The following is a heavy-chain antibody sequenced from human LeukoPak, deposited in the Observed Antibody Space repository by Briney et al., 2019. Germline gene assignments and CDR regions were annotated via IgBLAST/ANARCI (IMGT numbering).Heavy chain of an antibody. CDR1: GFTFTSYW. Sequence: GGSLRLSCAASGFTFTSYWMSWVRQAPGEELEWGANIKQDGSDKYYVDSVKGRFTISRDNAKNSLYLQMNSLRAEDTAVYYCAREPGIAAAGGSPHNWFDPWGQGTLVTVSS. CDR2: IKQDGSDK. D-gene: IGHD6-13*01. V-gene: IGHV3-7*01. J-gene: IGHJ5*02. CDR3: AREPGIAAAGGSPHNWFDP.